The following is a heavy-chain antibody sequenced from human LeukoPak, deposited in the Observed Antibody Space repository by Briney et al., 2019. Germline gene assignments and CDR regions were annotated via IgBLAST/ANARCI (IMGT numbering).Heavy chain of an antibody. Sequence: GGSLRLSCAASGFTFSSYAMSWVRQAPGKGLEWVSVIYSGGSTYYADSVKGRFTISRDNSKNTLYLQMNSLRAEDTAVYYCARLYSGSYYYYYYMDVWGKGTTVTVSS. CDR1: GFTFSSYA. J-gene: IGHJ6*03. D-gene: IGHD1-26*01. V-gene: IGHV3-53*01. CDR2: IYSGGST. CDR3: ARLYSGSYYYYYYMDV.